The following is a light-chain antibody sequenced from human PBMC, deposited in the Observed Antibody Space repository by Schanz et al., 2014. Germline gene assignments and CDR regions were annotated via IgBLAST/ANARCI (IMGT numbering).Light chain of an antibody. Sequence: SYELTQTPSVSVAPGKTATIICGGNNLGGKSVHWYQQKPGQAPVLVVYDDSDRPSGIPERFSGSNSGNTATLTISRVEAGDEADYYCQVWDSSSDHVVFGGGTKLTVL. CDR3: QVWDSSSDHVV. J-gene: IGLJ2*01. V-gene: IGLV3-21*03. CDR1: NLGGKS. CDR2: DDS.